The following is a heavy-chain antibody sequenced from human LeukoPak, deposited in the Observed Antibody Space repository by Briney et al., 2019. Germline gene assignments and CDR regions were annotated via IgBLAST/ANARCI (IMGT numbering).Heavy chain of an antibody. V-gene: IGHV1-8*01. Sequence: GASVKVSCKASGYTFTNYDINWVRQATGQGLEWMGWMNPKSGNTGYAQKFQGRLTMTRDTSTRTAYMELSSLKSEDTAVYYCARRLDTIEFDPWGQGTLVTVSS. J-gene: IGHJ5*02. CDR2: MNPKSGNT. CDR3: ARRLDTIEFDP. D-gene: IGHD5-12*01. CDR1: GYTFTNYD.